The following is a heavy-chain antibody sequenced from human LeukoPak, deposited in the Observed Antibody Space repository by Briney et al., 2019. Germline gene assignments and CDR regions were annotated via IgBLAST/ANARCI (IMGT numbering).Heavy chain of an antibody. CDR1: GYTFTDYY. J-gene: IGHJ3*02. D-gene: IGHD2-2*01. V-gene: IGHV1-2*02. CDR3: ARAIVVVPAAMAMDAFDI. Sequence: GASVTVSCKASGYTFTDYYMHWVRQAPGQGLEWMGWINPNSGGTNYAQKFQGRVTMTRDTSISTAYMELSRLRSDDTAVYYCARAIVVVPAAMAMDAFDIWGQGTMVTVSS. CDR2: INPNSGGT.